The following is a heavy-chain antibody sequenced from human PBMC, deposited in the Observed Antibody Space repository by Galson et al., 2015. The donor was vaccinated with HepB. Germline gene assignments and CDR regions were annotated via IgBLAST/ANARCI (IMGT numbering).Heavy chain of an antibody. CDR1: GFTFSSYA. D-gene: IGHD6-6*01. CDR2: ISYDGSNK. J-gene: IGHJ4*02. Sequence: SLRLSCAASGFTFSSYAMHWVRQAPGKGLEWVAVISYDGSNKYYADSVKGRFTISRDNSKNTLYLQMNSLRAEDTAVYYCARDPSSSSGLSWFDYWGQGTLVTVSS. CDR3: ARDPSSSSGLSWFDY. V-gene: IGHV3-30-3*01.